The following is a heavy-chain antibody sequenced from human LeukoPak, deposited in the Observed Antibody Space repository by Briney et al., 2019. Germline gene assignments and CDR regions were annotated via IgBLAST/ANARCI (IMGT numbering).Heavy chain of an antibody. D-gene: IGHD2-2*01. CDR3: AKSVTSIFDY. Sequence: TGGSLRLSCAASGFTFSSHAMSWVRQAPGKGLEWVSAISGSGGSTYYADSVKGQFTISRDNSKNTLYLQMNSLRAEDTAVYYCAKSVTSIFDYWGQGTLVTVSS. V-gene: IGHV3-23*01. CDR2: ISGSGGST. CDR1: GFTFSSHA. J-gene: IGHJ4*02.